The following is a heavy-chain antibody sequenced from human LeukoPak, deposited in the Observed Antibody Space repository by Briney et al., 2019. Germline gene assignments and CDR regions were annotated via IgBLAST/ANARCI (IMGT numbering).Heavy chain of an antibody. D-gene: IGHD6-6*01. V-gene: IGHV1-69*05. CDR2: IIPIFGTA. CDR1: GGTFSSYA. Sequence: GASVKVSCKASGGTFSSYAISWVRQAPGQGLEWMGGIIPIFGTANYAQKFQGRVTITTDESTSTAYMELSSLRSEDTAVYYCARAGQGAAARPGHDAFDIWGQGTMVIVSS. CDR3: ARAGQGAAARPGHDAFDI. J-gene: IGHJ3*02.